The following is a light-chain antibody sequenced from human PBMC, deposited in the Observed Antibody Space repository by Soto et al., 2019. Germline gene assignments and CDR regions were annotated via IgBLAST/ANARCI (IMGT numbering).Light chain of an antibody. CDR3: QQRSNWPILS. CDR1: QTVGTY. Sequence: EIVLTQARASRSLSPVEIATPSCTASQTVGTYLAWYQQKPGQAPRLLIYDAFKRATGIPARFSGSGSGTDFTLTISSLEPEDFAVYYCQQRSNWPILSFGGGTKVDIK. CDR2: DAF. V-gene: IGKV3-11*01. J-gene: IGKJ4*01.